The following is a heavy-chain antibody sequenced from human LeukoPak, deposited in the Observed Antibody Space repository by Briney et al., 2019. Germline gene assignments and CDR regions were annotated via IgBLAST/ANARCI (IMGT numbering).Heavy chain of an antibody. CDR2: IYYTGST. Sequence: SETLSLTCTVSGGSISSNIYYWGWIRQSPGKGLEWIANIYYTGSTYYNPSLKSRVTISVDKSKNQFSLKLSSVTAADTAVYYCARDHEAGTWFGYWGQGTLVTVSS. CDR1: GGSISSNIYY. J-gene: IGHJ4*02. CDR3: ARDHEAGTWFGY. V-gene: IGHV4-39*07. D-gene: IGHD6-19*01.